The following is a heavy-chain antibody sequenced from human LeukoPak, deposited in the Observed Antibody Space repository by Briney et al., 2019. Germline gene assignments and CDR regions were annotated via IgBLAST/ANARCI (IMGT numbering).Heavy chain of an antibody. CDR1: GFTFSLFA. CDR3: TRGMLRQPPDY. Sequence: GRSLRLSCAASGFTFSLFAIHWVRQAPGKGLEWVTVISYDGSNKFYADSVKGRFTISRDNSKNTLYLQMNSLRVEDTAIYYCTRGMLRQPPDYWGQGMLVTVSS. CDR2: ISYDGSNK. D-gene: IGHD3-10*02. J-gene: IGHJ4*02. V-gene: IGHV3-30*03.